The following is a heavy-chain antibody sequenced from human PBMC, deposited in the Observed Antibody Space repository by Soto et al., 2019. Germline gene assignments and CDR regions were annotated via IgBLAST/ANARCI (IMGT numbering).Heavy chain of an antibody. J-gene: IGHJ3*02. CDR1: GYPVTAYY. CDR2: INPATGAA. CDR3: SYGGGLGVAGAAAFDM. Sequence: QLHLVQSGAVVKKPGASVTVSCSASGYPVTAYYMHWVRQAPGRGLEWMGVINPATGAAKYTQTFQGGVTRTRDPSTNTVFIELSGLTTEDAADFSVSYGGGLGVAGAAAFDMWGQGTLVTVSS. V-gene: IGHV1-2*02. D-gene: IGHD6-19*01.